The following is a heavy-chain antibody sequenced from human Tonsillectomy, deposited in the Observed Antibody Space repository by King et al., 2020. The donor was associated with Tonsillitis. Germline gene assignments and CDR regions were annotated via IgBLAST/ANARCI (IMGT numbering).Heavy chain of an antibody. V-gene: IGHV3-21*01. CDR2: ISGSLSNI. CDR1: GVTFSTYS. Sequence: VQLVESGGGLVKPGGSLRLSCAASGVTFSTYSMNWVRQAPGKGLECVSSISGSLSNIYYADSVKGRFTVSRDNAKNSLYLQMNSLGAEDTAVYYCARDPFGGGDIFDIWGQGTLVTVSS. J-gene: IGHJ3*02. D-gene: IGHD3-16*01. CDR3: ARDPFGGGDIFDI.